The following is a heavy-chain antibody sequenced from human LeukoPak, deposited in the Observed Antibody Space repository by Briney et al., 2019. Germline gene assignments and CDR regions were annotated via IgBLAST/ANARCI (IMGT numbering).Heavy chain of an antibody. V-gene: IGHV3-66*01. CDR1: GFTVSSNY. D-gene: IGHD1-26*01. Sequence: GGSLRLSCAASGFTVSSNYMSWVRQAPGKGLEWVSVIYSGGSTYYADSVKGRFTISRDNSKNTLYLQMNSLRAEDTAVYYCARDDKKWELPLQWGQGTLVTVSS. CDR3: ARDDKKWELPLQ. CDR2: IYSGGST. J-gene: IGHJ4*02.